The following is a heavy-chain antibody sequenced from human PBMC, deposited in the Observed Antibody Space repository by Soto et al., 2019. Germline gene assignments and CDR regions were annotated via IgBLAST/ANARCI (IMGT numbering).Heavy chain of an antibody. CDR1: GGSFSGYY. D-gene: IGHD3-10*01. CDR2: INHSGST. V-gene: IGHV4-34*01. J-gene: IGHJ4*02. Sequence: PSETLSLTCAVYGGSFSGYYWGWIRQPPGKGLEWIGEINHSGSTNXNPSLKSRVTISVDTSKNQFSLKLSSVTAADTAVYYCARGSMTRYSDYWGQGTLVTVSS. CDR3: ARGSMTRYSDY.